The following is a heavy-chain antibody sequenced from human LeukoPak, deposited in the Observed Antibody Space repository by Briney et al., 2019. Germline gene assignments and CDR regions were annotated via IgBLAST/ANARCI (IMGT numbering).Heavy chain of an antibody. D-gene: IGHD2-15*01. CDR3: AREICCSGGSCPFVYYYYGMDV. CDR2: INPSGGST. Sequence: ASVKVSCKASGYTFTSYYMHWVRQAPGQGLEWMGIINPSGGSTSYAQKFQGRVTMTRDTSTSTVYMELSSLRSEDTAVYYCAREICCSGGSCPFVYYYYGMDVWGQGTTVTVSS. V-gene: IGHV1-46*01. CDR1: GYTFTSYY. J-gene: IGHJ6*02.